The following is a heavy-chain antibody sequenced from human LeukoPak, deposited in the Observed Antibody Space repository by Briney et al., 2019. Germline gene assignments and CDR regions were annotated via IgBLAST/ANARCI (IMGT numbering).Heavy chain of an antibody. CDR1: GFTFSNYA. CDR2: ISGSGGST. D-gene: IGHD3-3*01. CDR3: ARELWNGYCF. V-gene: IGHV3-64*01. J-gene: IGHJ4*02. Sequence: GGSLRLSCAASGFTFSNYAMHWVRQAPGKGLEHVSAISGSGGSTSYANSVRGRFTISRDNSKNTVYLQMGSLRAEDMAVYYCARELWNGYCFWGQGALVTVSS.